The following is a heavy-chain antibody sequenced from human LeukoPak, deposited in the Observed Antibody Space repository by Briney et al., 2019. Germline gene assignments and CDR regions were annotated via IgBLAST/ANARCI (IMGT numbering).Heavy chain of an antibody. CDR3: ARVWGAQQTLFDP. Sequence: AASVSVSCKASGYTFTSYAMHWVRQAPGQRLEWMGWINAGNGNTKYSQKFQGRVTITRDTSASTAYMELRSLRSNDTAVHYCARVWGAQQTLFDPWGQGTLVAVSS. D-gene: IGHD6-13*01. V-gene: IGHV1-3*01. CDR2: INAGNGNT. J-gene: IGHJ5*02. CDR1: GYTFTSYA.